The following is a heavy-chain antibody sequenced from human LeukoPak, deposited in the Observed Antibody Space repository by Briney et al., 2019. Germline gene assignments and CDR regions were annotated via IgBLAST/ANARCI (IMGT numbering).Heavy chain of an antibody. J-gene: IGHJ1*01. CDR2: INPNSGGT. CDR1: GYTFSGYY. CDR3: ARGYPLSTTAAGTYFQH. V-gene: IGHV1-2*02. Sequence: GPSVKVSCKASGYTFSGYYMHWVRQAPGQGLEWMGWINPNSGGTNYAQKFQGRVTMTRDTSISTAYMELSRLRSDDTAVYYCARGYPLSTTAAGTYFQHWGQGTLVTVSS. D-gene: IGHD6-13*01.